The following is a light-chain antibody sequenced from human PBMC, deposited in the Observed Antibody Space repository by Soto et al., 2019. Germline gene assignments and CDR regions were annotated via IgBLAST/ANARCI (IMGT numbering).Light chain of an antibody. J-gene: IGKJ1*01. CDR3: QQGYNTFGT. CDR2: AAT. V-gene: IGKV1-39*01. Sequence: DIQMTQSPSSLSAFVGDSVTVTCRATQPIGTSLHWYQQRAGTAPKVLISAATKLQSGVPSRFSGRGSGTDFTLTISNLQPEDSATYFCQQGYNTFGTFGRATKV. CDR1: QPIGTS.